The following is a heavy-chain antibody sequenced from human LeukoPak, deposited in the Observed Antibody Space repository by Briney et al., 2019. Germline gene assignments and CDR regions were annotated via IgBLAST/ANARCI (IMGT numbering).Heavy chain of an antibody. D-gene: IGHD5-24*01. Sequence: PGGSLRLSCAASGFTFDDYAMHWVRQAPGKGLEWVSLISGDGGSTYYADSVKSRFTISRDNSKNSLYLQMNSLRTEDTALYYCAKVFDLEGCLQLWGTHFDYWGQGTLVTVSS. CDR1: GFTFDDYA. CDR2: ISGDGGST. CDR3: AKVFDLEGCLQLWGTHFDY. J-gene: IGHJ4*02. V-gene: IGHV3-43*02.